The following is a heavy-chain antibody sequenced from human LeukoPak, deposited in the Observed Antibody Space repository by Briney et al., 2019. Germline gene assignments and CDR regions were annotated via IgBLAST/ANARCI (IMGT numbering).Heavy chain of an antibody. CDR1: GGSFTNYY. CDR3: ARELRYFDWLYEHYYFDY. V-gene: IGHV4-34*01. CDR2: INHSGST. J-gene: IGHJ4*02. Sequence: SETLSLTCAVYGGSFTNYYWSWIRQPPGKGLEWIGEINHSGSTKYNPSLKSRVTISVDTSKNQFSLKLSSVTAADTAVYYCARELRYFDWLYEHYYFDYWGQGTLVTVSS. D-gene: IGHD3-9*01.